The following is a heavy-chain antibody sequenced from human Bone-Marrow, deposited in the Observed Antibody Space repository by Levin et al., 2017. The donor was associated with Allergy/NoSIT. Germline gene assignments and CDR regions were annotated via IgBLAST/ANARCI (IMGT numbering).Heavy chain of an antibody. CDR2: ISYDGSNK. CDR1: GFTFSSYG. J-gene: IGHJ4*02. D-gene: IGHD2-2*02. CDR3: ATGGRDIVVVPAAIGCLYY. Sequence: GGSLRLSCAASGFTFSSYGMHWVRQAPGKGLEWVAVISYDGSNKYYADSVKGRFTISRDNSKNTLYLQMNSLRAEDTAVYYCATGGRDIVVVPAAIGCLYYWGQGTLVTVSS. V-gene: IGHV3-30*03.